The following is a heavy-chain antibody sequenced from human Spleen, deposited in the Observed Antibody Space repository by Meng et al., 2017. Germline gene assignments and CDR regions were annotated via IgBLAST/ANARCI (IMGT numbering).Heavy chain of an antibody. Sequence: AGTLTLTCSVSGGSFSGDYYWNWFRQPPGKGLEWIWYIYYSWSTYYNPSLKSRVTISVDTSKNQFSLKLSSVTAADTAVYYCARSNYYYDSSSYYYGYFEHWGQGTLVTVSS. J-gene: IGHJ1*01. CDR2: IYYSWST. V-gene: IGHV4-61*08. CDR1: GGSFSGDYY. D-gene: IGHD3-22*01. CDR3: ARSNYYYDSSSYYYGYFEH.